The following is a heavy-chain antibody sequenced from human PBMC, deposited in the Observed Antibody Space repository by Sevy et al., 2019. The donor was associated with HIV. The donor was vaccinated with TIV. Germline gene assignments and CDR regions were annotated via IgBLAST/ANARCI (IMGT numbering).Heavy chain of an antibody. J-gene: IGHJ4*02. CDR3: ARKYDSSGYFDY. CDR1: GFTFSNYA. D-gene: IGHD3-22*01. CDR2: ISGSGGSRDKT. V-gene: IGHV3-23*01. Sequence: GGSLRLSCAASGFTFSNYAMNWVRQAPGKGLEWVSGISGSGGSRDKTNYADSVKGRFTISRDDSKNSLYLQLNSLRAEDTAIYYCARKYDSSGYFDYWGQGTLVTVSS.